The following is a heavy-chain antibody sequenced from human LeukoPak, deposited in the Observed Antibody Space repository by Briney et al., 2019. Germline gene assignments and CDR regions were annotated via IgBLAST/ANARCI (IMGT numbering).Heavy chain of an antibody. Sequence: APVKVSCKASGYSFTGYGVSWVRPAPGQGLEWVGWVSPYTGNTDYVHDLRGRVTVTADTSTNTVYMELRSLRSDDTAVYYCTREAEDLPGAITFLYWGQGTLVTVSS. CDR1: GYSFTGYG. J-gene: IGHJ4*02. D-gene: IGHD2-2*01. CDR2: VSPYTGNT. CDR3: TREAEDLPGAITFLY. V-gene: IGHV1-18*01.